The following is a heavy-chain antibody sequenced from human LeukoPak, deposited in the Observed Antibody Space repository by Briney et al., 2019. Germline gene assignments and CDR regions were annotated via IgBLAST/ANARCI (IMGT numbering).Heavy chain of an antibody. CDR1: GYTFTGYY. J-gene: IGHJ5*02. Sequence: ASVRVSCKASGYTFTGYYMHWVRQAPGQGLEWMGLINPSGSSTLYAQKFQGRVTMTRDMSTTTDYMELSSLRSEDTAVYYCARDNSVGDIAWWFDPWGQGTLVTVSS. CDR2: INPSGSST. D-gene: IGHD3-16*02. V-gene: IGHV1-46*01. CDR3: ARDNSVGDIAWWFDP.